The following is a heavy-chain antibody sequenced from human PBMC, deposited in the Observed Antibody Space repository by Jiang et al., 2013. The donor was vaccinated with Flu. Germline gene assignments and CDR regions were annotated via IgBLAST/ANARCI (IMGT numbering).Heavy chain of an antibody. D-gene: IGHD5-24*01. CDR2: IYYSGST. CDR3: ARRPQWLQYARRAFDI. CDR1: GGSISSYY. V-gene: IGHV4-59*12. J-gene: IGHJ3*02. Sequence: PGLLKPSETLSLTCTVSGGSISSYYWSWIRQPPGKGLEWIGYIYYSGSTNYNPSLKSRVTISVDTSKNQFSLKLSSVTAADTAVYYCARRPQWLQYARRAFDIWGQGTMVTVSS.